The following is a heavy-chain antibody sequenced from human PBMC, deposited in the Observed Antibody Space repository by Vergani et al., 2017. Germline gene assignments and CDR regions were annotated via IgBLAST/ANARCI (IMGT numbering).Heavy chain of an antibody. CDR2: SYYSGST. CDR3: LQEPAPFSGDSDS. CDR1: GDSISRGDNY. J-gene: IGHJ5*01. D-gene: IGHD3-10*01. Sequence: QVQLQESGPGLVKPSQTLSLTCTVSGDSISRGDNYWSWIRQTPGKGLECIGYSYYSGSTYSNPALKSRLTLSLVKSKNQFSLILTSVTVADTAMYFILQEPAPFSGDSDSWGRGTLVTVSS. V-gene: IGHV4-30-4*01.